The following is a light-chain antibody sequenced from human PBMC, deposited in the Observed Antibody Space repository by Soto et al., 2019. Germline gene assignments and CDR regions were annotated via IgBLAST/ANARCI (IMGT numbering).Light chain of an antibody. J-gene: IGKJ5*01. CDR1: QSVSSN. CDR2: GAA. Sequence: EIVMTQSPATLSVSPGERATLSCRASQSVSSNLAWYQQTPGQAPRRLIYGAAARATGIPARFSGSGSGTEFTLTISSLQSEYFAIYYCQQYNNWPPITFGQGTRLEIK. CDR3: QQYNNWPPIT. V-gene: IGKV3-15*01.